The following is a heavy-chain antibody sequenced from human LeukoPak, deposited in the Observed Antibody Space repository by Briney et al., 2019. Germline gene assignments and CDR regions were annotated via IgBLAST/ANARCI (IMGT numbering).Heavy chain of an antibody. CDR2: ISYCGCT. Sequence: SETLSLTCTVSGDSISSYSWTWLRQPPRKGLEGIGFISYCGCTRYNASFERRVTISIDTSNNQFAMKLTSVTAADTARYYCARVGRGVHTWGSYSFDQWGQGALITVSS. D-gene: IGHD3-16*01. J-gene: IGHJ4*02. CDR1: GDSISSYS. CDR3: ARVGRGVHTWGSYSFDQ. V-gene: IGHV4-59*01.